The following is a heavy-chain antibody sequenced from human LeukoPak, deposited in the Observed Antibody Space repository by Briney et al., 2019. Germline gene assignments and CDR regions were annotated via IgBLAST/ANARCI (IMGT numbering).Heavy chain of an antibody. Sequence: GGSLRLSCEASGFTFSTFAMIWVRQPPGKGLEWVPSIFPSGGEIHYADSVRGRFTISRDNSKSTLSLQMNSLRAEDTAIYYCATYRQVLLPFESWGQGTLVTVSS. V-gene: IGHV3-23*01. CDR2: IFPSGGEI. CDR1: GFTFSTFA. CDR3: ATYRQVLLPFES. D-gene: IGHD2-8*02. J-gene: IGHJ4*02.